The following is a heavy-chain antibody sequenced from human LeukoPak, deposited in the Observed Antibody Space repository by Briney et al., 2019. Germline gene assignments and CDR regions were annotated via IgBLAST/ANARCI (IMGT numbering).Heavy chain of an antibody. CDR2: IDPSDSET. V-gene: IGHV5-51*01. D-gene: IGHD5-18*01. CDR3: ARQTAMGRSGDY. Sequence: GESLKISCKASGYRFTSYWIGWVRQMPGKGLEWMGIIDPSDSETRYTPSFQGHVTISVDKSLTTAYLQWNSLKASDTGMYYCARQTAMGRSGDYWGQGTPVAVSS. J-gene: IGHJ4*02. CDR1: GYRFTSYW.